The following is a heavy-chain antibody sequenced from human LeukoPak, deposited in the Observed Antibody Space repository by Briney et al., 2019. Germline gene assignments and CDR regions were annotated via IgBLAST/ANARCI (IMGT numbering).Heavy chain of an antibody. D-gene: IGHD2-2*01. CDR3: AKAPLSLVPAAMDAFDP. V-gene: IGHV3-23*01. CDR1: GFTFSSYT. Sequence: GGSLRLSCAASGFTFSSYTMSWVRQAPGKGLEWVSAISGSGGSTYYADSVKGRFTISRDNSKNTLYLQMNSLRAEDTAVYYCAKAPLSLVPAAMDAFDPWGQGALVTVSS. CDR2: ISGSGGST. J-gene: IGHJ5*02.